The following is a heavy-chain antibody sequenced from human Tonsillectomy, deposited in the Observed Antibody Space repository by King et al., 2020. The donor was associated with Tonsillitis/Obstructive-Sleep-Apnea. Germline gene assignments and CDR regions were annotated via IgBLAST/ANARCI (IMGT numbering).Heavy chain of an antibody. Sequence: VQLVESGGGLVQPGGSLRLSCAASGFTFSTDTMNWVRQAPGKGLEWISNIRNSNSTTYYADSVKGRFTISRDNAKNSLYLHMNSLRDEDTAVYYCVRDNFWAFDVWGQGTMVTVSS. D-gene: IGHD2/OR15-2a*01. V-gene: IGHV3-48*02. CDR1: GFTFSTDT. CDR3: VRDNFWAFDV. CDR2: IRNSNSTT. J-gene: IGHJ3*01.